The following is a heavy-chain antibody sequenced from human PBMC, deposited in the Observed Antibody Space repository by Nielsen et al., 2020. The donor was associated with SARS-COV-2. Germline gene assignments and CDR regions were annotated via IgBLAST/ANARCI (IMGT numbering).Heavy chain of an antibody. V-gene: IGHV4-59*12. CDR3: SQYGSSGQNY. D-gene: IGHD3-22*01. J-gene: IGHJ4*02. Sequence: SETLSLTCTVSGGSISSYYWSWIRQPPGKGLEWIGYIYYSGSTNYNPSLKSRVTISVDKSKNQFSLKLSSVTAADTAVYYCSQYGSSGQNYWGQGTLVTVSS. CDR2: IYYSGST. CDR1: GGSISSYY.